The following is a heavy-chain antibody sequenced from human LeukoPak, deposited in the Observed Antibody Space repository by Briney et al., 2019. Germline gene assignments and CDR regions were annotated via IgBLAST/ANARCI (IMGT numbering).Heavy chain of an antibody. D-gene: IGHD3-16*02. CDR3: AREREDYDYVWGSYRYAFDI. J-gene: IGHJ3*02. V-gene: IGHV3-64*01. CDR2: ISSNGGST. CDR1: GFTFSSYA. Sequence: QTGGSLRLSCAASGFTFSSYAMHWVRQAPGKGLEYVSAISSNGGSTYYANSVKGRFTISRDNSKNTLYLQMGSLRAEDMAVYYCAREREDYDYVWGSYRYAFDIWGQRTMVTVSS.